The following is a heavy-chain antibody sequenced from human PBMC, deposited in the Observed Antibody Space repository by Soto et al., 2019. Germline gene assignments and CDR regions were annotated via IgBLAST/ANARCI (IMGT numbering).Heavy chain of an antibody. J-gene: IGHJ6*02. V-gene: IGHV4-39*01. CDR2: IYYSGST. CDR1: GGSISSSSYY. D-gene: IGHD2-2*01. CDR3: ARGYCSSNSCYGLDYYYGMDV. Sequence: QLQLQESGPGLVKPSETLSLTCTVSGGSISSSSYYWGWIRQPPGKGLEWIWSIYYSGSTYFNPSLKSRVTISVDTSKHQFTLKLSSVTAADPAVYYCARGYCSSNSCYGLDYYYGMDVWGQGTTVTVSS.